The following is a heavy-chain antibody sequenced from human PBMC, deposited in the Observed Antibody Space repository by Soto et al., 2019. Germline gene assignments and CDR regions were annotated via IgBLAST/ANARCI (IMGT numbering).Heavy chain of an antibody. V-gene: IGHV1-3*01. CDR3: ARDPRLDYYDSRGFDY. J-gene: IGHJ4*02. Sequence: ASVKVSCKASAYNFTSYAMHWVRQAPGHRLEWMGWIIAGNGNTKYSQKFQGRVTITRDASPSKAYMELSRLRSEDTAVYYRARDPRLDYYDSRGFDYGGQGTLVTVSS. CDR2: IIAGNGNT. CDR1: AYNFTSYA. D-gene: IGHD3-22*01.